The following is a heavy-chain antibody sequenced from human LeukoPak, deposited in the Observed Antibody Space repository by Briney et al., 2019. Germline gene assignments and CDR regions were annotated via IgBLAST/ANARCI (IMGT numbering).Heavy chain of an antibody. J-gene: IGHJ4*02. Sequence: TGGSLRLSCAASGFTFSSYGMHWVRQAPGKGLEWVAFIRYDGSNKYYADSVKGRFTISRDNSKNTLYLQMNSLRAEDTAVYYCARDISGSPTDPYYFDYWGQGTLVTVSS. D-gene: IGHD1-26*01. CDR3: ARDISGSPTDPYYFDY. V-gene: IGHV3-30*02. CDR1: GFTFSSYG. CDR2: IRYDGSNK.